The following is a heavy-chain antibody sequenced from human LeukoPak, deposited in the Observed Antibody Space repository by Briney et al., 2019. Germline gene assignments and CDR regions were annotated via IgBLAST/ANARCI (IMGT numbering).Heavy chain of an antibody. CDR1: GYTFTSYA. J-gene: IGHJ3*02. CDR2: INTNTGNP. CDR3: ARESSTAEGDAFDI. V-gene: IGHV7-4-1*02. Sequence: ASVKVSCKASGYTFTSYAMIWVRQAPGQGLEWMGWINTNTGNPTYAQGFTGRFVFSLDTSVSTAYLQISSLKAEDTAVYYCARESSTAEGDAFDIWGQGTMVTVSS. D-gene: IGHD6-13*01.